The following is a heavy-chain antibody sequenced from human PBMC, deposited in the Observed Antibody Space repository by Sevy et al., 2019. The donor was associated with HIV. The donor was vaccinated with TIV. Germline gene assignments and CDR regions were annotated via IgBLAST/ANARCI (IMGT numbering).Heavy chain of an antibody. Sequence: SETLSLTCTVSGGSISSSSYYWGWIRQPPGKGLEWIGSIYYSGSTYYDPSLKSRVTISVDTSKNQFSLKLSSVTAADTAVYYCASSYGGYGAEYFQHWGQGTLVTVSS. CDR3: ASSYGGYGAEYFQH. D-gene: IGHD5-12*01. J-gene: IGHJ1*01. CDR2: IYYSGST. V-gene: IGHV4-39*01. CDR1: GGSISSSSYY.